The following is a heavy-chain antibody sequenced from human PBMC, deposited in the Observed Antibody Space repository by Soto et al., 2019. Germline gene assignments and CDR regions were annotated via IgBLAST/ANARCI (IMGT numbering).Heavy chain of an antibody. CDR3: ARAPETPPIVGVFRPYFFDF. V-gene: IGHV4-31*03. Sequence: QVQLQESGPGLVKSSQTLSLTCTVSGGSISSGGSYWSWIRQRPGKGLEGIGYIFYGDSFYYTPSLKGRVVILADTSKNQFTLKLSSVTDADTAVYYCARAPETPPIVGVFRPYFFDFWGQGTLVTVSS. CDR2: IFYGDSF. CDR1: GGSISSGGSY. J-gene: IGHJ4*02. D-gene: IGHD3-3*01.